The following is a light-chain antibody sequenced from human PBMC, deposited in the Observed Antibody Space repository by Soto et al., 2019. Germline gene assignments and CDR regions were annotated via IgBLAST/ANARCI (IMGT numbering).Light chain of an antibody. CDR2: DNN. V-gene: IGLV1-51*01. J-gene: IGLJ3*02. CDR1: NSNIGNNY. CDR3: GTWDTSLSAGV. Sequence: VLTQPPSLSAAPGQKVTISCSGSNSNIGNNYVSWYQQLPGTAPKLLIYDNNKRPSGIPDRFSGSKSGTSATLGISGLQTGDEADYYCGTWDTSLSAGVFGGGTKVTVL.